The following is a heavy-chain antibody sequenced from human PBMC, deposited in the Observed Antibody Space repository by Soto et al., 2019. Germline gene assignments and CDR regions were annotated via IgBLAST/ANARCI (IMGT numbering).Heavy chain of an antibody. CDR3: ARLLHTTMKVVIFDS. CDR1: GGSLSSADSY. J-gene: IGHJ4*01. Sequence: SETLSLTCTVSGGSLSSADSYWSWLRQPPGKGLEWIGNIFHSGSSHYNASLKSRVTISVDTSKNQFSLKLNSVTAADTAVYYCARLLHTTMKVVIFDSWRHGTLVTVSS. V-gene: IGHV4-30-4*01. CDR2: IFHSGSS. D-gene: IGHD3-22*01.